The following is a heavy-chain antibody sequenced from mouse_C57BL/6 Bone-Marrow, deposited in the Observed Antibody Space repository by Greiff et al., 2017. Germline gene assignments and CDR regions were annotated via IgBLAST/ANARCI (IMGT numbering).Heavy chain of an antibody. CDR3: ARGKQPAWFAY. Sequence: QVHVKQSGAELARPGASVKLSCKASGYTFTSYGIRWVKQRTGQGLEWIGEIYPRSGNTYYNEKFKGKATLTADKSSSTAYMELRSLTSEDSAVYVCARGKQPAWFAYWGQGTLVTVSA. CDR1: GYTFTSYG. CDR2: IYPRSGNT. V-gene: IGHV1-81*01. J-gene: IGHJ3*01. D-gene: IGHD6-1*01.